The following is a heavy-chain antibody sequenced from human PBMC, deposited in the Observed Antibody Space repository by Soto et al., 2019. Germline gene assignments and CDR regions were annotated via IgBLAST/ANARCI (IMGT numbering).Heavy chain of an antibody. CDR2: IYWDDNK. CDR3: AHLTMIRGVTYQYFFDS. CDR1: GFSLSTSKVG. V-gene: IGHV2-5*02. Sequence: QITLKESGPTLVKPTQTLTLTCTFSGFSLSTSKVGVGWIRQPPGKALEWLTLIYWDDNKHYSPSLKSRLTIAKDTSKNQVALAMTIMAPVDTATYYCAHLTMIRGVTYQYFFDSWGQGSLVTVSS. D-gene: IGHD3-10*01. J-gene: IGHJ4*02.